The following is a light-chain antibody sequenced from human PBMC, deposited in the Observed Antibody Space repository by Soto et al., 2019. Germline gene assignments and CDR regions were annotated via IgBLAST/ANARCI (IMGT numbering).Light chain of an antibody. J-gene: IGKJ2*01. Sequence: DIQMTQSPSTLSASVGDRVTITCRASQSISSWLAWYQQKPGKAPKLLIYDASSLESGVPSRFSGSGSGTEFTLTISSLQPDDFATYYCQQYNKWPPYTFGQGTKLEIK. CDR3: QQYNKWPPYT. CDR1: QSISSW. CDR2: DAS. V-gene: IGKV1-5*01.